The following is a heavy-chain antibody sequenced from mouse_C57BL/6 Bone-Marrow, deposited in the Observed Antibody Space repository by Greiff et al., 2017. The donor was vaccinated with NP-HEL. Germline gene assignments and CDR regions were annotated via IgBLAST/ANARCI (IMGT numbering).Heavy chain of an antibody. CDR2: ISSGGDYI. CDR3: TRDRGYRFAY. D-gene: IGHD2-2*01. J-gene: IGHJ3*01. CDR1: GFTFSSYA. V-gene: IGHV5-9-1*02. Sequence: EVKLMESGEGLVKPGGSLKLSCAASGFTFSSYAMSWVRQTPEKRLAWVAYISSGGDYIYYADTVKGRFTISRDNARNTLYLQMSSLKSEDTAMYYCTRDRGYRFAYWGQGTLVTVSA.